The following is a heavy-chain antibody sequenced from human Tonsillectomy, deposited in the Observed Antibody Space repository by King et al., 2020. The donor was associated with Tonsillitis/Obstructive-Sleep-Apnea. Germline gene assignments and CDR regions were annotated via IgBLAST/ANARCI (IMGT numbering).Heavy chain of an antibody. CDR1: GFTFSSYA. Sequence: QLVQSGGDLVQPGGSLRLSCAASGFTFSSYAMSWVRQAPGKGLEWVSGISGSGGSIYYADSVKGRFTISRDNSKNTLDLQMNSLRAEDTAVYYCAKDYRCRVVAACAWGQGTLVTVSA. D-gene: IGHD2-15*01. J-gene: IGHJ4*02. CDR2: ISGSGGSI. CDR3: AKDYRCRVVAACA. V-gene: IGHV3-23*04.